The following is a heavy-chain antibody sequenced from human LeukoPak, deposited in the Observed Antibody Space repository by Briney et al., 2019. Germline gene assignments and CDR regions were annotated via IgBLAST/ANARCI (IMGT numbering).Heavy chain of an antibody. J-gene: IGHJ6*03. CDR2: IYTSGST. CDR3: ASSSSSVRGYYYYYMDV. V-gene: IGHV4-61*02. CDR1: GGSISSGSYY. D-gene: IGHD6-6*01. Sequence: PSETLSLTCTVSGGSISSGSYYWSWIRQPAGKGLEWIGRIYTSGSTNYNPSLKSRVTMSVDTSKNQFSLKLSSVTAADTAVYYCASSSSSVRGYYYYYMDVWGKGTTVTVSS.